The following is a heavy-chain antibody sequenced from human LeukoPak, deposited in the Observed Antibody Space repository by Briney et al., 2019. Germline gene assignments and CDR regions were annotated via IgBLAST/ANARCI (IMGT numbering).Heavy chain of an antibody. V-gene: IGHV4-59*01. CDR3: ARALEYWYFDL. CDR2: IYYSGST. J-gene: IGHJ2*01. Sequence: SETLSLTCTVSGGSISSYYWSWIRQPPGKGLEWIGYIYYSGSTNYNPSLKSRVTISVDTSKNQLSLKLSSVTAADTAVYYCARALEYWYFDLWGRGTLVTVSS. CDR1: GGSISSYY.